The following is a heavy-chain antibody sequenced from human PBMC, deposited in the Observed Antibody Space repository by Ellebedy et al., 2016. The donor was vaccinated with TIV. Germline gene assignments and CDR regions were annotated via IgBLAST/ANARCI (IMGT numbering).Heavy chain of an antibody. CDR3: ARNPGYGMDV. Sequence: GGSLRLSCAASGFTFSSYAMSWVRQAPGKGLEWVSAISGSGGSTNYADSVKGRFTISRDNSKNTLYLQMNRVRDEDTAVYYCARNPGYGMDVWGQGTTVSVSS. CDR2: ISGSGGST. J-gene: IGHJ6*02. CDR1: GFTFSSYA. V-gene: IGHV3-23*01.